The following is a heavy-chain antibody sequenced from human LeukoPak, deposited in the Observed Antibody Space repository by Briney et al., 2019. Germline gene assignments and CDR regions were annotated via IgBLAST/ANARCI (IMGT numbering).Heavy chain of an antibody. V-gene: IGHV3-53*01. CDR2: LYTGGST. CDR3: ARDAFYDSSGYFHYGMDV. J-gene: IGHJ6*02. CDR1: GFAVCNSY. D-gene: IGHD3-22*01. Sequence: GGSLRLSCAASGFAVCNSYMSWVRQAPGKGLEWVSILYTGGSTSYADSVKGRFTISRDNSKNTLYLQMNSLRAEDTAVYYCARDAFYDSSGYFHYGMDVWGQGTTVTVSS.